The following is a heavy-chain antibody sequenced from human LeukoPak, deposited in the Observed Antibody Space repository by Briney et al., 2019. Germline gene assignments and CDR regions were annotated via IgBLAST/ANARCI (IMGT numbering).Heavy chain of an antibody. J-gene: IGHJ4*02. CDR3: VQGLHHHTGSDY. D-gene: IGHD1-14*01. CDR2: INSDGSST. V-gene: IGHV3-74*01. CDR1: GFTFSSYW. Sequence: GGSLRLSCAASGFTFSSYWMHWVRQAPGKGLVWVSRINSDGSSTSYADSVKGRFTISRDNAENTLYLQMNSLRAEDTAVYYCVQGLHHHTGSDYWGQGTLVTVSS.